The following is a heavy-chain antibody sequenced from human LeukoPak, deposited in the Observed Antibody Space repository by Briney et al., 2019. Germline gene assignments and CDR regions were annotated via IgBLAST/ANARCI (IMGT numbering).Heavy chain of an antibody. CDR1: GFTFSSYA. Sequence: GGSLTLSCAGSGFTFSSYAMSWVRQAPGQGLEWVSVISDSGDYTSYADSVRGRFTISRDNSRNTLYLQILSLRPEDTAVYYCAKDTSIGKYCANGGCSPFNLWGQGTLVTVSS. D-gene: IGHD2-8*01. CDR3: AKDTSIGKYCANGGCSPFNL. V-gene: IGHV3-23*01. J-gene: IGHJ4*02. CDR2: ISDSGDYT.